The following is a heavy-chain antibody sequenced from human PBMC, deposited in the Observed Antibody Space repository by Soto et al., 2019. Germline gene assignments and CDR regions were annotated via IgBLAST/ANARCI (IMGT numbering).Heavy chain of an antibody. CDR3: ARRRGATATGGAFDP. Sequence: QITLKESGPTLVEPTQTLTLACTFSGFSLSSSGEGVGWIRQPPGKALEWLAVTFWTDDKRYRPSLRSRLTITKDSSKNEVVLTMTNMDPVDTGTYYCARRRGATATGGAFDPWGQGTLVTVSS. V-gene: IGHV2-5*01. CDR2: TFWTDDK. CDR1: GFSLSSSGEG. D-gene: IGHD4-17*01. J-gene: IGHJ5*02.